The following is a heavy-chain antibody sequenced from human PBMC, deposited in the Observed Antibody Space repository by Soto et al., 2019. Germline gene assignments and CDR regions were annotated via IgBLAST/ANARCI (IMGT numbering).Heavy chain of an antibody. CDR1: GGSFSGYY. D-gene: IGHD2-21*01. CDR2: INHSGST. J-gene: IGHJ6*02. CDR3: ARVWFDSVYGMDV. V-gene: IGHV4-34*01. Sequence: SETLSLTCAVYGGSFSGYYWSWIRQPPGKGLEWIGEINHSGSTNYIPSLKNRVTISVDTSKNQFSLKLSSVTAADTAVYYCARVWFDSVYGMDVWGQGTTVTVSS.